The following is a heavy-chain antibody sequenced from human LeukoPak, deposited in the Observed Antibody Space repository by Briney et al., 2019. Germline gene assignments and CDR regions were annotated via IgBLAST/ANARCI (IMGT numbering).Heavy chain of an antibody. CDR3: ARGRLAVAGTGLDS. J-gene: IGHJ4*02. D-gene: IGHD6-19*01. V-gene: IGHV3-48*03. Sequence: GGSLRLSCAASGFTFSSYEMNWVRQAPGKGLEWVSYISRSGTTIYYADSVKGRFTISRDNATNSLYLQMNSLRAEDTAVYYCARGRLAVAGTGLDSWGQGTLITVSS. CDR2: ISRSGTTI. CDR1: GFTFSSYE.